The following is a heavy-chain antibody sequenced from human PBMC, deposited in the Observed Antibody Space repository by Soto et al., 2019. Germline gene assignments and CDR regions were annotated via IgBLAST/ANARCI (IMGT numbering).Heavy chain of an antibody. D-gene: IGHD5-18*01. J-gene: IGHJ6*02. CDR1: GFTLVGYG. CDR3: AKAGVIQRGYGMDV. Sequence: QVQLVESGGGLVRPGRSLGLSVEASGFTLVGYGMPGSGRAPGKGRGWVAVISYDGSNKYYADSVKGRFTISRDNSKNTLYLQMNSLRAEDTAVYYCAKAGVIQRGYGMDVWGQGTTVTVSS. V-gene: IGHV3-30*18. CDR2: ISYDGSNK.